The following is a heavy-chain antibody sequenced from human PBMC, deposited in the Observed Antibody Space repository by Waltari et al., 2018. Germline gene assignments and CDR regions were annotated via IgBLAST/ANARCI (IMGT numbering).Heavy chain of an antibody. CDR1: GFTFASYA. CDR2: VSGGGSRT. V-gene: IGHV3-23*01. J-gene: IGHJ4*02. CDR3: ARDWKYSGSGGSFED. D-gene: IGHD3-10*01. Sequence: DVQLLESGGELVQTGGSLRLTCAASGFTFASYALPWVRQVPGKGLGWVSTVSGGGSRTYYADSMKGRFTISRDNSNNMLFLEMSGLRADDTAVYYCARDWKYSGSGGSFEDWGQGTLVTVSS.